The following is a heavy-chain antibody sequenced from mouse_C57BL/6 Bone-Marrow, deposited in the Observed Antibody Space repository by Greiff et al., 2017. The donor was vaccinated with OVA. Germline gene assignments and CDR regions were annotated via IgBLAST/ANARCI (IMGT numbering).Heavy chain of an antibody. V-gene: IGHV1-63*01. CDR2: IYPGGGYT. CDR3: ARRKDYVHYAMDY. D-gene: IGHD1-1*02. J-gene: IGHJ4*01. Sequence: QVQLQQSGAELVRPGTSVKMSCKASGYTFTNYWIGWAKQRPGHGLEWIGDIYPGGGYTNYNEKFKGKATLTADKSSSTAYMQFSSLTSEDSAIYYCARRKDYVHYAMDYWGQGTSVTVSS. CDR1: GYTFTNYW.